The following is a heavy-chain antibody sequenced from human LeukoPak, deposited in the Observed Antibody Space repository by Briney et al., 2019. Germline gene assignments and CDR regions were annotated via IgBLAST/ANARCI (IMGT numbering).Heavy chain of an antibody. Sequence: GGSLRLSCAASGFTFSSYAMSWVRQAPGKGLEWVSTVSSGGGRTYYADSVKGRFTISRDNARNSLYLQMNSLRAEDTAVYFCANAIENDGFDIWGQGTMVTVSS. CDR2: VSSGGGRT. CDR3: ANAIENDGFDI. D-gene: IGHD5-24*01. CDR1: GFTFSSYA. J-gene: IGHJ3*02. V-gene: IGHV3-23*01.